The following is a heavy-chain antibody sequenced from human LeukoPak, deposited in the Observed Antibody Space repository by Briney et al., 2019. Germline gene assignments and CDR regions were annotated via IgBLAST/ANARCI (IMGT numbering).Heavy chain of an antibody. D-gene: IGHD5-24*01. CDR1: ADSISNSY. J-gene: IGHJ2*01. Sequence: SETLSLTCSVTADSISNSYWSWIRQSAGKGLEWIGRIYTSGSTNYNPSLKSRVTMSVDKSKNQFSLKVTSVTAADTAVYFCAKEAPMATNNWYFDLWGRGTPVTVSS. V-gene: IGHV4-4*07. CDR2: IYTSGST. CDR3: AKEAPMATNNWYFDL.